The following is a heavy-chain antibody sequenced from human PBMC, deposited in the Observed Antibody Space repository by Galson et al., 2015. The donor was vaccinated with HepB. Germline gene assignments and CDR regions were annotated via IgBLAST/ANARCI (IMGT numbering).Heavy chain of an antibody. CDR1: GFTFSSYS. Sequence: SLRLSCAASGFTFSSYSINWVRQAPGKGLEWVSYISSTSSTIYYADSVKGRFTISRDNAKNSLYLQMNSLRAEDTAVYYCASSISGKYYDFWSGYYNFPGYGDYGVEYWGQGTLVTVSS. CDR3: ASSISGKYYDFWSGYYNFPGYGDYGVEY. V-gene: IGHV3-48*01. CDR2: ISSTSSTI. J-gene: IGHJ4*02. D-gene: IGHD3-3*01.